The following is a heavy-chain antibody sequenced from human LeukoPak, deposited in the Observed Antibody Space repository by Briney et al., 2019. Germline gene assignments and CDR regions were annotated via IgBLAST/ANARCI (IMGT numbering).Heavy chain of an antibody. Sequence: SETLSLTCSVSTYSISSGFYWGWIRQPPGKGLEWIGEIYHSGNTNSNPSLKSRVTISVDKSKNHFSLELSSVTAADTAVYYCARDRGIASTGDTLDYWGPGTLVTVSS. CDR3: ARDRGIASTGDTLDY. V-gene: IGHV4-38-2*02. J-gene: IGHJ4*02. D-gene: IGHD6-13*01. CDR1: TYSISSGFY. CDR2: IYHSGNT.